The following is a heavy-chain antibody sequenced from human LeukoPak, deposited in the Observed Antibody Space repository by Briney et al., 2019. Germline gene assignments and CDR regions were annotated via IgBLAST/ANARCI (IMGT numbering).Heavy chain of an antibody. D-gene: IGHD6-19*01. J-gene: IGHJ4*01. Sequence: GGSLGLSCAASGFTFSSHGMSWVRQAPGKGLEWVSAISGSGGSSFYADSVKGRFTISRDNSKNTLYLQMNSLRAEDTAVYYFAIGLRYSSGWFNFDYWGQGTLVTVSS. V-gene: IGHV3-23*01. CDR3: AIGLRYSSGWFNFDY. CDR2: ISGSGGSS. CDR1: GFTFSSHG.